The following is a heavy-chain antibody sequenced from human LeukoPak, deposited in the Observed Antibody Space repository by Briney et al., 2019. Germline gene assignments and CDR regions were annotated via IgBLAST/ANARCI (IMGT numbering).Heavy chain of an antibody. V-gene: IGHV3-48*03. CDR3: ARDQFGTRLD. CDR1: GFSPSSYE. Sequence: PGGSLRLSCAASGFSPSSYEMDWVRPAPGKGLEWVSHISGGGYATSYADSVKGRFTISRDNAMNSLYLQMNSLRAADTAVYYCARDQFGTRLDWGQGTLVTVSS. CDR2: ISGGGYAT. J-gene: IGHJ4*01. D-gene: IGHD1-1*01.